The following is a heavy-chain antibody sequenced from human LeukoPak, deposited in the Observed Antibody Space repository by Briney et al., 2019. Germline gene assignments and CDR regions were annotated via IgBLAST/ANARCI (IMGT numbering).Heavy chain of an antibody. V-gene: IGHV1-46*01. J-gene: IGHJ4*02. CDR3: AKLATSDTGETY. Sequence: ASVNISCKASGYTFTINHIHWVRQAPGQGLEWMGVINPSGDSTTYAQNFQGRVTMTRDTSTSTVYMELRSLRSEDTAIYYCAKLATSDTGETYWGQGTLVTVSS. D-gene: IGHD3-16*01. CDR2: INPSGDST. CDR1: GYTFTINH.